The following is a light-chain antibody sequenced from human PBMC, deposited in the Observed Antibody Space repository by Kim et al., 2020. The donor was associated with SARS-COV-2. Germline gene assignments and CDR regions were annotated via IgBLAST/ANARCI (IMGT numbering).Light chain of an antibody. CDR1: SSNNGADCD. CDR3: QSYDSTLTDVV. Sequence: NVASAGSSSNNGADCDVHWYKQPPGTAPTLVIYGNNNRPSGVPDRFSGSKSGTSASLAITGLHLEDEADYYCQSYDSTLTDVVFGGGTQLTVL. CDR2: GNN. J-gene: IGLJ2*01. V-gene: IGLV1-40*01.